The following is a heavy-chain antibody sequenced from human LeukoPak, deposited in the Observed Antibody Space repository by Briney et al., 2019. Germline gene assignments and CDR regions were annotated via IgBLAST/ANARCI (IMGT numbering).Heavy chain of an antibody. CDR1: GFTFSSYE. D-gene: IGHD5-12*01. CDR3: ARGVGLSGNVDY. CDR2: ISSSSTYI. Sequence: PGGSLRLSCAASGFTFSSYEMNWVRQAPGKGLEWVSYISSSSTYINYADSVKGRFTISRDNAKNSPYLQMNSLRAEDTAVYYCARGVGLSGNVDYWGQGSLLTVSS. J-gene: IGHJ4*02. V-gene: IGHV3-21*05.